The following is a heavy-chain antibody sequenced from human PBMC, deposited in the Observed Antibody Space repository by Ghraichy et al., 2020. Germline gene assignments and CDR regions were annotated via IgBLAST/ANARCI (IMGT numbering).Heavy chain of an antibody. J-gene: IGHJ4*02. Sequence: GGSLRLSCAASGLTFSNAWLNWVRQAPGKGLEWVGRIRGKTDGGTTDYAAPVRGRFTILRDDSKDTLYLQMNSLKTEDTAVYYCTTVVHYYGSGSYYNEDYWGQGTLVTVSS. CDR2: IRGKTDGGTT. CDR1: GLTFSNAW. V-gene: IGHV3-15*07. CDR3: TTVVHYYGSGSYYNEDY. D-gene: IGHD3-10*01.